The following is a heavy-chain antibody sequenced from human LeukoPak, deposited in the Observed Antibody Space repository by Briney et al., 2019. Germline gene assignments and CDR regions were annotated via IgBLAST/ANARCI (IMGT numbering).Heavy chain of an antibody. D-gene: IGHD6-6*01. CDR1: GFTFSSYA. J-gene: IGHJ5*02. V-gene: IGHV3-23*01. Sequence: VGSLRLSCAASGFTFSSYAMSWVREAPGKGLEWVSAISGSGGITYYADSVKGRFTISRDNSKNTLYLQMNSLRAEDTAVYYGAPAPGRYSSSSWFDPWGQGTLVTVSS. CDR2: ISGSGGIT. CDR3: APAPGRYSSSSWFDP.